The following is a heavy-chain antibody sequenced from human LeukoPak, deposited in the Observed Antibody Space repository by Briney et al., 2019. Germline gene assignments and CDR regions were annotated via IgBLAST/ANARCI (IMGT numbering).Heavy chain of an antibody. Sequence: PGGSLRLSCTASGFTFGDYAMSWVRQAPGKGLEWVGFIRSKAYGGTTEYAASVKGRFTISRDDSKSIAYLQMNSLKTEDTAVYYCTRDREQDLRAQDDAFDIWGQGTMVTVSS. V-gene: IGHV3-49*04. CDR2: IRSKAYGGTT. D-gene: IGHD1-26*01. J-gene: IGHJ3*02. CDR1: GFTFGDYA. CDR3: TRDREQDLRAQDDAFDI.